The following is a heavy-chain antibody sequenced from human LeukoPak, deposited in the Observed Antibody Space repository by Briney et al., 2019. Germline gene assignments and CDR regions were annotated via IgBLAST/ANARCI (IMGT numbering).Heavy chain of an antibody. CDR3: AVGGYDIFTGDKVDY. D-gene: IGHD3-9*01. V-gene: IGHV4-34*01. J-gene: IGHJ4*02. Sequence: SETLSLTCAVYSGSFSGYYRSWIRQAPGKGLEWIGELNHSGNTNYNPSLKSRVAISVDTSKNQFSLRLSSVTVADTAVYYCAVGGYDIFTGDKVDYWGQGTLVTVSS. CDR1: SGSFSGYY. CDR2: LNHSGNT.